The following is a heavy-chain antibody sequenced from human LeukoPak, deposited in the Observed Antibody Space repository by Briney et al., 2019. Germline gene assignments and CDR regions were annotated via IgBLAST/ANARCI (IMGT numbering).Heavy chain of an antibody. Sequence: GGSLRLSCAGSGFNFKDYGMTWVRQAPGKGLEWVSGTNWNGGSIAYADSVKGRFIISRDNAKNSLYLQMNSLRAEDTALYYCASHTSATDYWGQGTLVTVSS. CDR1: GFNFKDYG. D-gene: IGHD6-19*01. V-gene: IGHV3-20*04. CDR3: ASHTSATDY. J-gene: IGHJ4*02. CDR2: TNWNGGSI.